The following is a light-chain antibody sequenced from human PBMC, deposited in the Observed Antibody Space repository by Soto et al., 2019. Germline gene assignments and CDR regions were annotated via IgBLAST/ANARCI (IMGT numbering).Light chain of an antibody. CDR2: GAF. CDR1: QSITTY. Sequence: DIQMTQSPSSLSASVGDRVIITCRASQSITTYLNWYQQKPGKAPQLLIYGAFTLQPGVPSRFTGSGSGTEFTLTISSLQLEDFATYHCQQSHSTPWTFGHGTKVEIK. V-gene: IGKV1-39*01. J-gene: IGKJ1*01. CDR3: QQSHSTPWT.